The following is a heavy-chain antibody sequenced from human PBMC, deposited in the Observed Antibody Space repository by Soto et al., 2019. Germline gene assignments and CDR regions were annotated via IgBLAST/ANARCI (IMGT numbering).Heavy chain of an antibody. CDR1: GYTFTSYD. J-gene: IGHJ4*02. CDR2: MTPSSGNT. V-gene: IGHV1-8*01. Sequence: QVPLVQSGAEAKKPGASVTVSCQASGYTFTSYDINWVRLATGQGLEWMGFMTPSSGNTGYAQKFQGRVTLTRNTSIRTAYLELSSLRSDETAVYYCTRGDFWGQGTLVTVSS. CDR3: TRGDF.